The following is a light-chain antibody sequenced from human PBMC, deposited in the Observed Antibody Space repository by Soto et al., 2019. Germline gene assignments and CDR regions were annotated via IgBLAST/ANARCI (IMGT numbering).Light chain of an antibody. CDR2: DTS. CDR1: QDISNY. J-gene: IGKJ4*01. Sequence: DLQMTPSPSSLSASVGDRVTITCQARQDISNYLNWYQQKPGKAPKLLIYDTSKLETGVPSRFSGSGSGTDFTFTISSLRPADIATYYCQQYDNLPFTFGGGTKVEIK. CDR3: QQYDNLPFT. V-gene: IGKV1-33*01.